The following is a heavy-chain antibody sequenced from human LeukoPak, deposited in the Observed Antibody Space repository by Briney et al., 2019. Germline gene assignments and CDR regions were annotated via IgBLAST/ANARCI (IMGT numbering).Heavy chain of an antibody. D-gene: IGHD1-26*01. CDR3: AKDLIVGATRPYYFDS. CDR1: GFTFSKNA. J-gene: IGHJ4*02. V-gene: IGHV3-23*01. CDR2: ISDSGLST. Sequence: GGSLRLSCAASGFTFSKNAMRWVRQTPGKGLEWVSAISDSGLSTYYADSVKGRFTISRDNSKNTLYLQVNSLRAEDTAVYYCAKDLIVGATRPYYFDSWGQGTLVTVSS.